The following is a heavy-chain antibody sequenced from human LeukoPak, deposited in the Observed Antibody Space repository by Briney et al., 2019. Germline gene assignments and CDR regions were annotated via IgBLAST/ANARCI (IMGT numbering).Heavy chain of an antibody. J-gene: IGHJ4*02. CDR3: AILGSTVMTH. D-gene: IGHD4-17*01. V-gene: IGHV3-23*01. CDR2: ISGSGDRT. CDR1: GFTFSSYA. Sequence: GGSLRLSCGASGFTFSSYALSWVRQAPGKGLEWVSGISGSGDRTYYADSVKGRFTISRDNSKNTLYVQVNSLRAEDTAMYYCAILGSTVMTHRGRGTLVTVSS.